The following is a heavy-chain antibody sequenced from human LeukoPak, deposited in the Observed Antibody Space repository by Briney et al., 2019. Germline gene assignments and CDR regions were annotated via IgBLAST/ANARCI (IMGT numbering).Heavy chain of an antibody. Sequence: ASVKVSCKASGYIFTGYYVHWMRQAPGQGLEWMGWINPNSGDTEYGQKFQGRVTMTRDTSIATAYMEMTGLAPDDTAVYYCARGRGPSYDSGIYFQYYFHYWGQGTLVTVSS. V-gene: IGHV1-2*02. CDR2: INPNSGDT. D-gene: IGHD3-10*01. J-gene: IGHJ4*02. CDR3: ARGRGPSYDSGIYFQYYFHY. CDR1: GYIFTGYY.